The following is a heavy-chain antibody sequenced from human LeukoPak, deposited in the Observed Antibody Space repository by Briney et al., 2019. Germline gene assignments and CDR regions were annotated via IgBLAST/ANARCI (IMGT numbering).Heavy chain of an antibody. Sequence: MXXVRQAPGKGLVWVSRIKSDGSSTNYADSVKGRFTISRDNSKNTLYLQMNSLRAEDTAVYYCAKDQKESMIVVASNWFDPWGQGTLVTVSS. V-gene: IGHV3-74*01. D-gene: IGHD3-22*01. J-gene: IGHJ5*02. CDR3: AKDQKESMIVVASNWFDP. CDR2: IKSDGSST.